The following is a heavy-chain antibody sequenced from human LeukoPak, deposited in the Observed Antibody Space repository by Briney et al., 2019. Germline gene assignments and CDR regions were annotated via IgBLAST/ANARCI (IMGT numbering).Heavy chain of an antibody. V-gene: IGHV1-18*01. CDR3: ARAPRVASTNRFDY. CDR1: GYSFTSYG. Sequence: GASVKVSCKASGYSFTSYGVNWVRQAPGQGLEWLGWISGYTGNTDCAQKFQGRVTMTTDTSATTAYMELRGLRSDDTAVYYCARAPRVASTNRFDYWGQGTLVTVSS. D-gene: IGHD2-8*01. J-gene: IGHJ4*02. CDR2: ISGYTGNT.